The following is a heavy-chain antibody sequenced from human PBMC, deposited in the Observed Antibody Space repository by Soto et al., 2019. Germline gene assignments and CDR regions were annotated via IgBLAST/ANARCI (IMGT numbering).Heavy chain of an antibody. J-gene: IGHJ4*02. CDR3: ARGYCSGGSCYRNDY. D-gene: IGHD2-15*01. Sequence: SETLSLTCTVSGGSISSYYWSWIRQPPGKGLEWIGYIYYSGSTNYNPSLKSRVTISVDTSKNQFSLKLSSVTAADTAVYYCARGYCSGGSCYRNDYWGQGTLVTVSS. V-gene: IGHV4-59*01. CDR1: GGSISSYY. CDR2: IYYSGST.